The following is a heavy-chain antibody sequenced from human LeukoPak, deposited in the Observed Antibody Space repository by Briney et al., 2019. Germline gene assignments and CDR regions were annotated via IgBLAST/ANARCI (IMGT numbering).Heavy chain of an antibody. Sequence: PGGSLRLSCAASGFTFSSYGMSWVRQAPGKALEWVSAISGSGGSTYYADSVKGRFTISRDNSKNTLYLQMNSLRAEDTAVYYCAKAPLGGYDFYEDDAFDIWGQGTMVTVSS. D-gene: IGHD5-12*01. CDR3: AKAPLGGYDFYEDDAFDI. CDR2: ISGSGGST. CDR1: GFTFSSYG. J-gene: IGHJ3*02. V-gene: IGHV3-23*01.